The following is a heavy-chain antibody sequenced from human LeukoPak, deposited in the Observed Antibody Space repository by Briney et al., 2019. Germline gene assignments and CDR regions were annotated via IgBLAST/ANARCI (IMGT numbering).Heavy chain of an antibody. D-gene: IGHD2-15*01. CDR2: IIPIFGTA. J-gene: IGHJ6*03. Sequence: SVKVSCKASGYTFTSYAISWVRQAPGQGLEWMGGIIPIFGTANYAQKFQGRVTITTDESTSTAYMELSSLRSEDTAVYYCAREFMVVVATKTYYMDVWGKGTTVTVSS. CDR3: AREFMVVVATKTYYMDV. CDR1: GYTFTSYA. V-gene: IGHV1-69*05.